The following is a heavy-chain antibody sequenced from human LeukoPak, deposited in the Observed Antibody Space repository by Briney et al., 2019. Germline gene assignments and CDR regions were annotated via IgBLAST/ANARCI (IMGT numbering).Heavy chain of an antibody. J-gene: IGHJ4*02. Sequence: SVKASCKASGYTFTSYDINWVRQATGQGLEWMGGIIPIFGTANYAQKFQGRVTITTDESTSTAYMELSSLRSEDTAVYYCARSSSSWYGGGYYFDYWGQGTLVTVSS. D-gene: IGHD6-13*01. CDR3: ARSSSSWYGGGYYFDY. CDR2: IIPIFGTA. CDR1: GYTFTSYD. V-gene: IGHV1-69*05.